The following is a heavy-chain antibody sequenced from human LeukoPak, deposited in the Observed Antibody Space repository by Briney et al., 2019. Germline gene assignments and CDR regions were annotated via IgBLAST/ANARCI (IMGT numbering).Heavy chain of an antibody. CDR1: GGSISNYY. CDR3: ARARGIAAAGPPEVYFDY. Sequence: SETLSLTCTVSGGSISNYYWSWIRQPPGKGLEWIGYIYYSGSTNYNPSLKSRVTISVDTSKNQFSLKLSSVTAADTAVYYCARARGIAAAGPPEVYFDYWGQGTLVTVSS. V-gene: IGHV4-59*01. CDR2: IYYSGST. D-gene: IGHD6-13*01. J-gene: IGHJ4*02.